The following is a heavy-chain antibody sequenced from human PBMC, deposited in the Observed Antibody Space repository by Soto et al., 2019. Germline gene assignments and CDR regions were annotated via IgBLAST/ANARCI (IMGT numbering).Heavy chain of an antibody. CDR2: IDPSDSYT. CDR1: GYSFTSYW. J-gene: IGHJ6*02. CDR3: ARLGSGIAAAEIPAAQEGSMDV. V-gene: IGHV5-10-1*03. D-gene: IGHD6-13*01. Sequence: EVQLVQSGAEVKKPGESLRISCKGSGYSFTSYWISWVRQMPGKGLEWMGRIDPSDSYTNYSPSFQGHVTISADKSISTAYLQWSSLKASATAMYYCARLGSGIAAAEIPAAQEGSMDVWGQGTTVTVSS.